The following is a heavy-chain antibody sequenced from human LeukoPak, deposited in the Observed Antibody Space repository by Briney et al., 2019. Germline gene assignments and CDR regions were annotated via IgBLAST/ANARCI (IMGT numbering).Heavy chain of an antibody. J-gene: IGHJ4*02. CDR3: AGGSGVYCTSTTCIPNY. CDR2: ISGSGGTT. D-gene: IGHD2-2*01. CDR1: GSTFSSYA. V-gene: IGHV3-23*01. Sequence: GGSLRLSCAASGSTFSSYAMTWVRQAPGKGLEWVSAISGSGGTTYYADSVKGRFTISRDNSKNTLYLQMNSLRAEDAAVYYCAGGSGVYCTSTTCIPNYWGQGTLVTVSS.